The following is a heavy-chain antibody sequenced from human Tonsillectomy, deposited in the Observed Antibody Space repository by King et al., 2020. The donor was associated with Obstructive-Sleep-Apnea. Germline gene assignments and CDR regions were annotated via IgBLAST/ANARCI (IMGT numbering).Heavy chain of an antibody. J-gene: IGHJ6*02. CDR2: IKSKTDGGTT. CDR1: GFTFSNAW. V-gene: IGHV3-15*01. CDR3: TRPYYDFWSGYLYGMDV. Sequence: VQLVESGGGLVKPGGSLRLSCAASGFTFSNAWMSWVRQAPGKGLEWVGRIKSKTDGGTTDYAAPVKGRFTISRDDSKNTLYLQMNSLKTEETAVYYCTRPYYDFWSGYLYGMDVWGQGTTVTVSS. D-gene: IGHD3-3*01.